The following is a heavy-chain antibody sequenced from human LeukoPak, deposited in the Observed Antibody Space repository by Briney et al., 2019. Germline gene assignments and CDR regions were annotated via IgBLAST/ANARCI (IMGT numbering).Heavy chain of an antibody. CDR3: ARTKTHHDFWSGYYPPNYFDY. V-gene: IGHV4-34*01. D-gene: IGHD3-3*01. J-gene: IGHJ4*02. Sequence: SETLSLTCAVYGGSFSAYYWSWIRQPPGKGLEWIGEINHSGSTNYNPSLNSRVTISVDTSKNQFSLKLSSVTAADTAVYYCARTKTHHDFWSGYYPPNYFDYWGQGTLVTVSS. CDR1: GGSFSAYY. CDR2: INHSGST.